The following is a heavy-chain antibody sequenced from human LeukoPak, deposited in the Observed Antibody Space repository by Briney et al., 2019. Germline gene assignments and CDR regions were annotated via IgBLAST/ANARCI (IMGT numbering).Heavy chain of an antibody. Sequence: PGGSLRLSCAASGFTFSSSAMGWVCQAPGKGLEWVSAISSSGSSTYYADSVEGRFTISKDNSKNTLYLQVNSLRAEDTALYYCTKSGPVAGSIMRGFDYWGQGTLVTVSS. V-gene: IGHV3-23*01. D-gene: IGHD6-19*01. J-gene: IGHJ4*02. CDR3: TKSGPVAGSIMRGFDY. CDR2: ISSSGSST. CDR1: GFTFSSSA.